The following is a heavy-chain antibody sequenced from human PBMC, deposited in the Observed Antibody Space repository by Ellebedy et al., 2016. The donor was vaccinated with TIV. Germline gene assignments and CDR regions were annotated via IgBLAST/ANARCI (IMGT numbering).Heavy chain of an antibody. CDR2: ISANGGTT. Sequence: GESLKISCAASGFTFSTYPMNWVRQAPGKGLEWVSIISANGGTTYYADSVKVRFTISRDNSKNTLFLQMSSLRAEDTAVYFCARRSTDFAFDSWGQGTLVTVSS. D-gene: IGHD3/OR15-3a*01. CDR1: GFTFSTYP. CDR3: ARRSTDFAFDS. V-gene: IGHV3-23*01. J-gene: IGHJ4*02.